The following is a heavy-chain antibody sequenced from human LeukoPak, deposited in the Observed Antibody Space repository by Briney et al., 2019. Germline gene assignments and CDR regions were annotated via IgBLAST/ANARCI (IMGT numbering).Heavy chain of an antibody. CDR2: IKSKTDGGTT. CDR3: TTEFDYYDSSGYYY. Sequence: AGGSLRLSCAASGSNFSDSAVHWVRQASGKGLEWVGRIKSKTDGGTTDYAAPVKGRFTISRDDSKNTLYLQMNSLKTEDTAVYYCTTEFDYYDSSGYYYWGQGALVTVSS. V-gene: IGHV3-15*01. CDR1: GSNFSDSA. J-gene: IGHJ4*02. D-gene: IGHD3-22*01.